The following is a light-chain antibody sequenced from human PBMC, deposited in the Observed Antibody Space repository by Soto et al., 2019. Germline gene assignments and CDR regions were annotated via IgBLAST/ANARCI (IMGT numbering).Light chain of an antibody. CDR1: SVRIGSNY. CDR3: QSYDSSNHVV. Sequence: NFMLTQPHSVSESPGKTVAISCTRSSVRIGSNYVQWYQQRPGSSPTTVIYEDNQRPSGVPDRFSGSIDSSSNSASLTISGLKTEDEADYYCQSYDSSNHVVFGGGTKLTVL. V-gene: IGLV6-57*01. CDR2: EDN. J-gene: IGLJ2*01.